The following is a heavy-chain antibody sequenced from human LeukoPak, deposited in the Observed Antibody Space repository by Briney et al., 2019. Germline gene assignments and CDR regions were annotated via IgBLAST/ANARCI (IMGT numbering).Heavy chain of an antibody. V-gene: IGHV3-53*01. CDR1: GFTVSSNS. CDR3: ARRAGEYSHPYDY. J-gene: IGHJ4*02. CDR2: IYSGGNT. D-gene: IGHD2-15*01. Sequence: GGSLRLSCTVTGFTVSSNSWSWVRQAPGKGLEWVSFIYSGGNTHYSDSVKGRFTLSRDNSKNTLYLQMNSLRAEDTAIYYCARRAGEYSHPYDYWGQGTLVTVSS.